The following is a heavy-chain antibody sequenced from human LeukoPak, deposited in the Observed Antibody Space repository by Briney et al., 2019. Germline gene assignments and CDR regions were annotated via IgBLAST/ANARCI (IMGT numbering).Heavy chain of an antibody. CDR1: GGSISSYY. CDR3: ARGAPPQN. Sequence: SETLSLTCTVSGGSISSYYWGWIRQPPGKGLEWIGSVYYTGASYYNPSLKSRVTISIDMSKKHFSLKLTSVTAADTAVYYCARGAPPQNWGQGTLVTVSS. CDR2: VYYTGAS. V-gene: IGHV4-39*07. J-gene: IGHJ4*02.